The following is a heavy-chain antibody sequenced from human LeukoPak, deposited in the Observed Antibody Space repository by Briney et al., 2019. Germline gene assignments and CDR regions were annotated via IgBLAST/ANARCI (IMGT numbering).Heavy chain of an antibody. CDR1: DDSITMYY. CDR3: ARTSEGYCRGGSCWDYYYYMDV. J-gene: IGHJ6*03. V-gene: IGHV4-59*08. CDR2: IYYSGST. Sequence: SETLSLTCSVSDDSITMYYWTWLRQPPGKGLEWIGYIYYSGSTNYNPSLKSRVTISVDTSKNQFSLKLSSVTAADTAVYYCARTSEGYCRGGSCWDYYYYMDVWGKGTTVTVSS. D-gene: IGHD2-15*01.